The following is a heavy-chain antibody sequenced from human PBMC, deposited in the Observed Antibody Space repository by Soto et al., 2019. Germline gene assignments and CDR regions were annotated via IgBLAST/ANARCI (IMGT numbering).Heavy chain of an antibody. CDR1: GFTFSSYG. D-gene: IGHD3-10*01. J-gene: IGHJ6*02. CDR3: ARGVLAAPLGMDV. V-gene: IGHV3-33*01. Sequence: QVQLVESGGGVVQPGRSLRLSCAASGFTFSSYGMHWVRQARGKGLEWVAVIWYDGSNKYYADSVKGRFTISRDNSKNTLYLQMNSLRAEDTAVYYCARGVLAAPLGMDVWGQGTTVTVSS. CDR2: IWYDGSNK.